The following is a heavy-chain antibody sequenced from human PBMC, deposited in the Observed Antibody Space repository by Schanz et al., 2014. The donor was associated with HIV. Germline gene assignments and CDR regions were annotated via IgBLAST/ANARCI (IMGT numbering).Heavy chain of an antibody. Sequence: EEHLLESGGDLIQPGGSLRLSCVASGFPFSNFAMSWVRQDPGRGLEWVSAISTGGERTFYADSVKGRFTISRDNSKNTLYLQMTTLRIDDTAVYYCAKPEYDSRGNSQSHFDSWGQGTLVTVSS. D-gene: IGHD3-22*01. CDR2: ISTGGERT. CDR1: GFPFSNFA. J-gene: IGHJ4*02. CDR3: AKPEYDSRGNSQSHFDS. V-gene: IGHV3-23*01.